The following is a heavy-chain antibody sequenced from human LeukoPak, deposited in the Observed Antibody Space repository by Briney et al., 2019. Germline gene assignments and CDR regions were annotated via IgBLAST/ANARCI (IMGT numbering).Heavy chain of an antibody. CDR1: GDSISGHP. Sequence: SETLSLTCAVSGDSISGHPWSWIRQPPGKGLDYIGFIDYNGYTNYNPSLKSRVTISADTSKNQLSLNLNSVTSADAAVYYCARLAKCDGDCYSFDFWGQGILDAVSS. V-gene: IGHV4-59*11. CDR2: IDYNGYT. D-gene: IGHD2-21*02. J-gene: IGHJ4*02. CDR3: ARLAKCDGDCYSFDF.